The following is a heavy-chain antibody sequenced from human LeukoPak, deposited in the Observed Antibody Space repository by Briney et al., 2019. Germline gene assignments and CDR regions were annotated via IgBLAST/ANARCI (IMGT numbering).Heavy chain of an antibody. CDR3: ARDGDPWGGNSKPGY. D-gene: IGHD4-23*01. Sequence: GGSLRLSCAASGFTFSSYSMNWVRQAPGKGLEWVSSISSSSSYIYYADSVKGRFTISRDNAKNSLYLQMNSLRAKDTAVYYCARDGDPWGGNSKPGYWGQGTLVTVSS. CDR1: GFTFSSYS. CDR2: ISSSSSYI. V-gene: IGHV3-21*01. J-gene: IGHJ4*02.